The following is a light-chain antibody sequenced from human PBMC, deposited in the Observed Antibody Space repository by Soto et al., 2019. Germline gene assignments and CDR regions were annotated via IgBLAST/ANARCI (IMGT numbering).Light chain of an antibody. CDR2: DAS. Sequence: EIVLTQSPATLSLSPGARATLSCRASQNVNSFLAWYQQKPGQAPRLLIYDASNRATGVPARFSGSGSGTDFTLTISSLEPEDFAVYYCQHRRDWPLTFGGGTKVEIK. V-gene: IGKV3-11*01. CDR1: QNVNSF. CDR3: QHRRDWPLT. J-gene: IGKJ4*01.